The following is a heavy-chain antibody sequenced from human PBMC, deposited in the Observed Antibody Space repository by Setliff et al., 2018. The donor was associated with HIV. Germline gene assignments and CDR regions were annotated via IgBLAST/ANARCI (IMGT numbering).Heavy chain of an antibody. D-gene: IGHD1-20*01. Sequence: PGGSLRLSCVASGFNIEEYAMAWVRQVPGKGLEWVSSVSWNSVKIDYADSVKGRFTISRDNAKNSMFLQMNSLRSEEKELYLCEKHWRSESDNSDAFDVWGQGTLVTVSS. V-gene: IGHV3-9*01. J-gene: IGHJ3*01. CDR1: GFNIEEYA. CDR2: VSWNSVKI. CDR3: EKHWRSESDNSDAFDV.